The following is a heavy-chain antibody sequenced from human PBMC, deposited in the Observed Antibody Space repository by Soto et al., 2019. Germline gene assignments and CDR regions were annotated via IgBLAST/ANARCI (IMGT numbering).Heavy chain of an antibody. Sequence: QVQLQESGPGLVKPSQTLSLTCTVSGGSISGGRYYWAWIRQHPGKGLEWIGYFYYIGSTYYNPSLKTRVTISVDTSKDQFSLKLTSVTAADTAIYYWATTAAPDEARIKLWGQGTLVTVSS. V-gene: IGHV4-31*03. CDR3: ATTAAPDEARIKL. CDR2: FYYIGST. CDR1: GGSISGGRYY. J-gene: IGHJ4*02. D-gene: IGHD6-13*01.